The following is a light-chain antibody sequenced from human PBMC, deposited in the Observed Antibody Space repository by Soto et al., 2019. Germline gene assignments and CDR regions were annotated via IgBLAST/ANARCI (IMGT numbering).Light chain of an antibody. V-gene: IGLV2-14*01. CDR1: SSDVGGYNY. Sequence: QSALTQPASVSGSPGQSITISCTGTSSDVGGYNYVSWYQQHPVQVPKLTIYEVSNRPSGVSNRFSGSKSGNTASLTISGLQAEDEADYYCSSYTNSDTWVFGGGTKLTVL. CDR3: SSYTNSDTWV. CDR2: EVS. J-gene: IGLJ3*02.